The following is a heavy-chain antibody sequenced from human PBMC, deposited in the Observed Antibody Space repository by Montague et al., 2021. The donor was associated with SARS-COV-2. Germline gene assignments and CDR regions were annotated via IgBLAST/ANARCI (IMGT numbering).Heavy chain of an antibody. Sequence: CAISGDSASSHSVSWNWIRQSPSRALEWLGRTYYMSKWANDYALSVKSRITITPDTSKNQLSLQLTSVTPEDTAVYYCTRADWGVQDYWGQGSLVTVSS. CDR3: TRADWGVQDY. CDR1: GDSASSHSVS. J-gene: IGHJ4*02. V-gene: IGHV6-1*01. D-gene: IGHD3-10*01. CDR2: TYYMSKWAN.